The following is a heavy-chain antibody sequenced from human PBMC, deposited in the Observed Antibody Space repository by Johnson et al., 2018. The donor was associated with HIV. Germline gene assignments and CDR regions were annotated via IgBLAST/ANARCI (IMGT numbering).Heavy chain of an antibody. J-gene: IGHJ3*02. V-gene: IGHV3-30*02. CDR3: AKAKGGWADDAFDI. D-gene: IGHD5-12*01. CDR2: IRYDGSNK. Sequence: WVAFIRYDGSNKYYADSVKGRFTISRDNSKNTLYLQMHSLRAEDTAVYYCAKAKGGWADDAFDIWGQGTMVTVSS.